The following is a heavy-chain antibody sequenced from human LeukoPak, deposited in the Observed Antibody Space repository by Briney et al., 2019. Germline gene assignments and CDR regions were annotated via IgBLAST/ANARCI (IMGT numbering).Heavy chain of an antibody. V-gene: IGHV4-28*05. CDR3: AKTRSGTYYGDSFDV. CDR2: IYYSGRI. D-gene: IGHD1-26*01. Sequence: SSDALSLTCAVSGDSISRSDWWAWIRQPPGKGLKWLGNIYYSGRIYHNPSLQTRVIMSVGSSKNQFSLRLDSVTAADTAVYYCAKTRSGTYYGDSFDVWGQGKLVIVSS. J-gene: IGHJ3*01. CDR1: GDSISRSDW.